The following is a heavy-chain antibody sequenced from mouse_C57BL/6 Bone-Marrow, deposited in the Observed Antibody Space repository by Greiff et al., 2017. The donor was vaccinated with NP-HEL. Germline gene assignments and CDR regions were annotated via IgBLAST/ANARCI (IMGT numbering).Heavy chain of an antibody. CDR3: ARRDYGSSSFAY. Sequence: VQLQQSGPVLVKPGASVKMSCKASGYTFTDYYMNWVKQSHGKSLEWIGVINPYNGGTSSNQKFKGKATLTVDKSSSTAYMELNSLTSEDSAVYYCARRDYGSSSFAYWGQGTLVTVSA. CDR1: GYTFTDYY. CDR2: INPYNGGT. J-gene: IGHJ3*01. D-gene: IGHD1-1*01. V-gene: IGHV1-19*01.